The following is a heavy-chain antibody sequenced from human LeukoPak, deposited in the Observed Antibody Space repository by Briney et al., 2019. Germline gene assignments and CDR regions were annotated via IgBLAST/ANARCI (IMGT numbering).Heavy chain of an antibody. J-gene: IGHJ4*02. CDR2: IIPIFDTT. V-gene: IGHV1-69*05. D-gene: IGHD5-12*01. Sequence: SVKVSCKASGGTFSSYAISWVRQAPGQGLEWMGRIIPIFDTTTYAQKFQGRVTITTDESTSTAYMELSSLRSEDTAVYYCARGGYYFDYWGQGTLVTVSS. CDR3: ARGGYYFDY. CDR1: GGTFSSYA.